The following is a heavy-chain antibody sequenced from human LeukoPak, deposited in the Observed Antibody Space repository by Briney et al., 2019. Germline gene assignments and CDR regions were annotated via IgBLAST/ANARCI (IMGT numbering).Heavy chain of an antibody. CDR1: TDSFSSHY. J-gene: IGHJ3*02. CDR2: ISYIGST. CDR3: ARDLVTVTKGFDI. V-gene: IGHV4-59*11. Sequence: SETLSLTCAVSTDSFSSHYWTWIRQSPGKGLEWIGYISYIGSTNYNPSLKSRVTISIDTSKNQFSLKLSSVTAADTAVYYCARDLVTVTKGFDIWGQGTMVSVSS. D-gene: IGHD4-17*01.